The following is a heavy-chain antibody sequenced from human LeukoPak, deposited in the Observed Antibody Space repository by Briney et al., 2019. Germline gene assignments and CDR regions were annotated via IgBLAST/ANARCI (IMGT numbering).Heavy chain of an antibody. V-gene: IGHV3-30*18. J-gene: IGHJ4*02. D-gene: IGHD5-12*01. CDR1: GFTFGSYG. CDR3: AKGGVATVDYFDS. Sequence: PGGSLRLSCAASGFTFGSYGMHCVRQAPGKGLEWVAVISYDGRSKYYGDSVKGRFTISRDDSKSTVFLQMNSLRAEDTAVYYCAKGGVATVDYFDSWGQGTLVTVSS. CDR2: ISYDGRSK.